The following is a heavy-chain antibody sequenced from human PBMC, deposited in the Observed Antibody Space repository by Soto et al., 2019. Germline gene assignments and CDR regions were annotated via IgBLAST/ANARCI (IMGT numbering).Heavy chain of an antibody. CDR2: ISGGGDTT. CDR3: AKGRGGSGSLTPIVDF. J-gene: IGHJ4*02. D-gene: IGHD3-10*01. V-gene: IGHV3-23*01. Sequence: EVQLLESGGGLVQPGGSLRLSCAASGFTFNNYAMTWVRQAPGKGLEWVSAISGGGDTTSYADSVKGRFTVSRDGSKNTLYLQMSSLRAEDTALYYCAKGRGGSGSLTPIVDFWGPGTLVTVSS. CDR1: GFTFNNYA.